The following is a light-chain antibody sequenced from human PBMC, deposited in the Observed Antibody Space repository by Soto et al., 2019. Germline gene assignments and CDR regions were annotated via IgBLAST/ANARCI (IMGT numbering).Light chain of an antibody. CDR1: SSDVGGYNY. J-gene: IGLJ1*01. V-gene: IGLV2-11*01. CDR3: CSYAGNYTHV. CDR2: YVS. Sequence: QSALTQPRSVSGSPGQSVTISCTGTSSDVGGYNYVSWYQQHPGKAPKLMIYYVSKRPSGVPDRFSGSKSGNTASLTISGLLAEDEADYYCCSYAGNYTHVFGTGTKRTVL.